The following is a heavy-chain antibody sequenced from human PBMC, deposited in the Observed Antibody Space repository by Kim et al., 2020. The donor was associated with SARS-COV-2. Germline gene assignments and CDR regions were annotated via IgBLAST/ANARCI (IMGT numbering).Heavy chain of an antibody. D-gene: IGHD3-10*01. CDR2: ISGSGGST. CDR1: GFTFSSYA. Sequence: GGSLRLSCAASGFTFSSYAMSWVRQAPGKGLEWVSAISGSGGSTYYADSVKGRFTISRDNSKNTLYLQMNSLRAEDTAVYYCAKDGRITMVRGVIPLTPTRYMDVCGQGTTVTVSS. J-gene: IGHJ6*02. CDR3: AKDGRITMVRGVIPLTPTRYMDV. V-gene: IGHV3-23*01.